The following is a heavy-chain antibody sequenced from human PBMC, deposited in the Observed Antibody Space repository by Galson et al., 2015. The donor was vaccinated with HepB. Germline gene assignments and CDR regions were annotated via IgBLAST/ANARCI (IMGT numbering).Heavy chain of an antibody. V-gene: IGHV1-58*01. J-gene: IGHJ4*02. CDR3: AADYNWNDNFDY. D-gene: IGHD1-20*01. CDR2: IVVGSGNT. CDR1: GFTFTSSA. Sequence: SVKVSCKASGFTFTSSAVQWVRQARGQRLEWIGWIVVGSGNTNYAQKFQERVTITRDMSTSTAYMELSSLRSEDTAVYYCAADYNWNDNFDYWGQGTLVTVSS.